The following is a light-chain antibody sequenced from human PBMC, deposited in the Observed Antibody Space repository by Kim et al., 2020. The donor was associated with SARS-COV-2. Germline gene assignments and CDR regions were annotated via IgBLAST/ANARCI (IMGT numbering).Light chain of an antibody. J-gene: IGKJ4*01. CDR1: QAIGNY. V-gene: IGKV1-17*03. CDR3: LQHNVYPLT. Sequence: APVGYSVTISCRASQAIGNYLVWFQQKPGKGPKRLIYAASTLESGVPSRFSGSGSGTEFTLTISSLQPEDSATYFCLQHNVYPLTFGGGTKVDIK. CDR2: AAS.